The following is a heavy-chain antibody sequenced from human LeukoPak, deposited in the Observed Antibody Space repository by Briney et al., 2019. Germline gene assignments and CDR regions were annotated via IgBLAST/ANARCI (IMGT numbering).Heavy chain of an antibody. Sequence: GGSLRLSCAASGFTFSSYWMSWVRQAPGKGLEWVANIKQDGSEKYYVDSVKGRFTISRDNAKNSLYLQMNSLRAEDTAAYYCTTDRNDFWSGYHLDYWGQGTLVTVSS. CDR2: IKQDGSEK. D-gene: IGHD3-3*01. V-gene: IGHV3-7*03. CDR1: GFTFSSYW. CDR3: TTDRNDFWSGYHLDY. J-gene: IGHJ4*02.